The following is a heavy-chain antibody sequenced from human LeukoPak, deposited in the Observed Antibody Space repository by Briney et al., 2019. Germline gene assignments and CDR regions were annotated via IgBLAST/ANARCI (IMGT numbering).Heavy chain of an antibody. CDR2: ISASDDST. CDR1: GFTFTNYA. CDR3: AKGHINTGAYLYMDV. J-gene: IGHJ6*03. Sequence: GGSLRLSCAASGFTFTNYAISWVRQAPGKGLEWVSHISASDDSTYYADSAKGRFTISRDNSKNTVYLQINSVRAADTAKYYCAKGHINTGAYLYMDVWGKGTTVTVSS. D-gene: IGHD2-21*01. V-gene: IGHV3-23*01.